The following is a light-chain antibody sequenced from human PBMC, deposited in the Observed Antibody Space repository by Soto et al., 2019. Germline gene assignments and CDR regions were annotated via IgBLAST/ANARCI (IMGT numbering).Light chain of an antibody. CDR1: SSDVGGYNY. J-gene: IGLJ1*01. Sequence: ALTQPASVSGSPGQSITISCTGTSSDVGGYNYVSWYQQHPGKAPKLMIYEVSNRPSRVSNRFSGSKSGNTASLTISGLQAEDEADYYCSSYTRSSTSYVFGTGTKLTVL. CDR2: EVS. CDR3: SSYTRSSTSYV. V-gene: IGLV2-14*01.